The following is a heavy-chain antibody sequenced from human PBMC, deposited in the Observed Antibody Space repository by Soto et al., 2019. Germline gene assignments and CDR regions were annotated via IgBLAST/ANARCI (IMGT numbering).Heavy chain of an antibody. CDR3: ATRITVFGLLIPPFDP. D-gene: IGHD3-3*01. J-gene: IGHJ5*02. Sequence: SETLSLTCAVYGGSVNGYYWNWIRHPPGKGLEWIGEINHTGGTHYNPSLKSRVTMSVGTSKNQFSLRLSSVTAADTAIYYCATRITVFGLLIPPFDPWGQGTLVTVSS. V-gene: IGHV4-34*01. CDR1: GGSVNGYY. CDR2: INHTGGT.